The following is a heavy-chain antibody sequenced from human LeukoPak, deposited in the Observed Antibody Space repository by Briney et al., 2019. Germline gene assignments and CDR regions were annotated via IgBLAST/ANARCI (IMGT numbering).Heavy chain of an antibody. V-gene: IGHV3-23*01. Sequence: GGSLRLSCAASGFTFSSYAMSWVRQAPGKGLEWVSAISGSGGSTYYADSVKGRFTISRDNSKNTLYLQMNSLRAEDTAVYYCATIPGAIFGVVTDGVDYWGQGTLVTVFS. CDR2: ISGSGGST. D-gene: IGHD3-3*01. J-gene: IGHJ4*02. CDR1: GFTFSSYA. CDR3: ATIPGAIFGVVTDGVDY.